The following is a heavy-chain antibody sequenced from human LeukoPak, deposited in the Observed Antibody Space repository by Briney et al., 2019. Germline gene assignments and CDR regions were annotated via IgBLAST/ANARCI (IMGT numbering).Heavy chain of an antibody. J-gene: IGHJ4*02. D-gene: IGHD3-16*02. CDR1: GGSFSGYY. CDR2: INHSGST. V-gene: IGHV4-34*01. Sequence: SETLSLTCAVYGGSFSGYYWSWIRQPPGKGLEWIGEINHSGSTNYNPSLKSRVTISVDTSKNQFSLKLSSVTAADTAVYYCARGRNTAGPSEESDYWGQGTLSPSPQ. CDR3: ARGRNTAGPSEESDY.